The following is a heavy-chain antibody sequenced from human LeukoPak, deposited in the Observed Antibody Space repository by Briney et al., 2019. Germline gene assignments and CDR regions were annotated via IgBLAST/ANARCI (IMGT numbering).Heavy chain of an antibody. CDR2: IYTGGNT. V-gene: IGHV3-53*05. CDR1: GFTVDSNY. D-gene: IGHD3-3*01. CDR3: ASGVTIFGVVIDYFDY. J-gene: IGHJ4*02. Sequence: GGSLRLSCAASGFTVDSNYLSWVRQAPGKGLEWVSTIYTGGNTYYADSVKGRFTISRDNSKNTLYLQMNSLRAEDTAVYYCASGVTIFGVVIDYFDYWGQGTLVTVSS.